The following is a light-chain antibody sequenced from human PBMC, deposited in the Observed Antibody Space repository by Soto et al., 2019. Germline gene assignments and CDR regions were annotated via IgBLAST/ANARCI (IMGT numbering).Light chain of an antibody. J-gene: IGKJ2*01. V-gene: IGKV3-11*01. CDR2: DAS. CDR3: QQLSNWPPLDT. CDR1: QSVSSY. Sequence: EIVLTQSPAALSLSPGERATLSCRASQSVSSYLAWYQQKPGQAPRLLIYDASNRATGIPARFSGSGSGTDFTLTISSLEPEDLADYKCQQLSNWPPLDTFGQVTNVDIK.